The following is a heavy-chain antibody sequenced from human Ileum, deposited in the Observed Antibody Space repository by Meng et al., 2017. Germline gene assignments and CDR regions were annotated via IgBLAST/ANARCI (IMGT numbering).Heavy chain of an antibody. V-gene: IGHV4-59*01. CDR2: IHYSGST. CDR1: GASISSYY. D-gene: IGHD2-15*01. J-gene: IGHJ4*02. Sequence: QVQLPESGPGLAKPSETLSLPCTVSGASISSYYWTWIRQPPGKGLDWIGYIHYSGSTNYNPSLKSRITMSVDTSKNQVSLKLSSVTAADTAIYYCAAFCSGGSCPDYWGQGTLVTVSS. CDR3: AAFCSGGSCPDY.